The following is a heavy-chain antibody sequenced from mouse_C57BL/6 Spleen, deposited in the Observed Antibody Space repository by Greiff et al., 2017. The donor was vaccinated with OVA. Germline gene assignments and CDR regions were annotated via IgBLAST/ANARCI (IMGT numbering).Heavy chain of an antibody. CDR1: GYTFTDYY. CDR2: IYPGSGNT. D-gene: IGHD2-4*01. Sequence: QVQLQQSGAELVRPGASVKLSCKASGYTFTDYYINWVKQRPGQGLEWIARIYPGSGNTYYNEKFKGKATLTAEKSSSTAYMQLSSLTSEDSAVYFCARKVYYDYDPYAMDYWGQGTSVTVSS. J-gene: IGHJ4*01. CDR3: ARKVYYDYDPYAMDY. V-gene: IGHV1-76*01.